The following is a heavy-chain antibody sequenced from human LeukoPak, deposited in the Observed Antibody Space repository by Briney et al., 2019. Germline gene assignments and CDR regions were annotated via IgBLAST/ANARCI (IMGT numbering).Heavy chain of an antibody. J-gene: IGHJ4*02. Sequence: PGGSLRLSCAASGFTFSSYAMSWVRQAPGKGLEWVSTISGSGGGTYYADSVKGRFTTSRDNAKNSLFLQMNSLRAEDTAVYYCGRGHWGLDYWGQGALVTVSS. D-gene: IGHD7-27*01. CDR2: ISGSGGGT. CDR1: GFTFSSYA. V-gene: IGHV3-23*01. CDR3: GRGHWGLDY.